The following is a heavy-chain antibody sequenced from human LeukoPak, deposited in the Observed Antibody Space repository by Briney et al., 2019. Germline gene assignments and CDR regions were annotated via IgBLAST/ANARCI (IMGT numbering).Heavy chain of an antibody. CDR3: ASPSRSSTTLVYFQH. CDR2: IIPIFGTA. Sequence: SVKVSCKASGGTFSSYAISWVRQAPGQGLEWMGGIIPIFGTANYAQKFQGRVTITTDESTSTAYMELSSLRSEDTAVYYCASPSRSSTTLVYFQHWGQGTLVTVSS. CDR1: GGTFSSYA. D-gene: IGHD2-2*01. J-gene: IGHJ1*01. V-gene: IGHV1-69*05.